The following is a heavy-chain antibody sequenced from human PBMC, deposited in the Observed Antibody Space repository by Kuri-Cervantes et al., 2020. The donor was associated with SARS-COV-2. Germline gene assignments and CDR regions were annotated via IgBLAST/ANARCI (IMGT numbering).Heavy chain of an antibody. Sequence: GESLKISCAASGFTFSSYSMNWVRQAPGKGLEWVSFISSSSNYIYYADSLKGRFTISRDNAKNSLYLQMNSLRVEDTAVYYCARERGVIPAGLGWFDPWGQGTLVTVSS. D-gene: IGHD2-2*01. V-gene: IGHV3-21*01. CDR3: ARERGVIPAGLGWFDP. CDR1: GFTFSSYS. CDR2: ISSSSNYI. J-gene: IGHJ5*02.